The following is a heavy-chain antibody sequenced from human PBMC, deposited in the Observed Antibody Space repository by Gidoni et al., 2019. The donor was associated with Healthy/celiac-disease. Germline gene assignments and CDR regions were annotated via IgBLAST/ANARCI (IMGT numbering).Heavy chain of an antibody. Sequence: QVQLQQWGAGLLKPSETLSLTCAGYGGSFSGYYWGWIRQPPGKGLEWIWEINNSGLTNSNPTLKLRSPISGDTTKDQSSMKLCSVTAGDTAVDYCARGRPEIVVDPAAMWAFDIWGQGTLVTVSS. D-gene: IGHD2-2*01. J-gene: IGHJ3*02. CDR1: GGSFSGYY. CDR2: INNSGLT. CDR3: ARGRPEIVVDPAAMWAFDI. V-gene: IGHV4-34*01.